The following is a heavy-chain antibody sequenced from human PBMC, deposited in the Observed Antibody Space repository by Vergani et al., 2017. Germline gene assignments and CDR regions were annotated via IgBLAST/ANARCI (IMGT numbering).Heavy chain of an antibody. J-gene: IGHJ6*02. CDR1: GGSISSGGYS. V-gene: IGHV4-30-2*01. CDR2: IYHSGSN. D-gene: IGHD2-21*01. Sequence: QLQLQESGSGLVKPSQTLSLTCAVSGGSISSGGYSWSWIRQPPGKGLEWIGYIYHSGSNYYNPSLKSRVTISVDRSKNHFSLKLDSVTAADTAVYFCAREGPYFYGLDLWGQGTTVTVSS. CDR3: AREGPYFYGLDL.